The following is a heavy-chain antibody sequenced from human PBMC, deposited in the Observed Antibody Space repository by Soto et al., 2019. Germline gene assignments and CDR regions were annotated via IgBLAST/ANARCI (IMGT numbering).Heavy chain of an antibody. CDR2: INHSGST. J-gene: IGHJ6*03. Sequence: SETLSLTCAVYGGSFSGYYWSWVRQPPGKGLEWIGEINHSGSTNYNPSLKSRVTISVDTSKNQFSLKLSSVTAADTAVYYCARYALYYYYYMDVWGKGTTVT. CDR1: GGSFSGYY. V-gene: IGHV4-34*01. CDR3: ARYALYYYYYMDV.